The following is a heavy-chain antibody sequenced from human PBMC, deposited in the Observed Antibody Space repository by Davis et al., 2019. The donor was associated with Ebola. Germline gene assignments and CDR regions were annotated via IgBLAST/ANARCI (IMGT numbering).Heavy chain of an antibody. CDR1: GGSISSSSYY. CDR3: AAAYCSGGSCYQFDY. Sequence: PSETLSLTCTVSGGSISSSSYYWGWIRQPPGKGLEWIGSIYYSGSTYYNPSLKSRVTISVDTSKNQFSLKLSSVTAADTAVYYCAAAYCSGGSCYQFDYWGQGTLVTVSS. CDR2: IYYSGST. V-gene: IGHV4-39*07. D-gene: IGHD2-15*01. J-gene: IGHJ4*02.